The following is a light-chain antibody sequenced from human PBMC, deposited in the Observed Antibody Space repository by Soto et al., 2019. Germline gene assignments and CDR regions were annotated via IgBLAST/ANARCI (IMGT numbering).Light chain of an antibody. Sequence: QAVVTQEPSLTVSPGGTVTLTCASSTGAVTSGYYPNWFQQKPGQAPRGLIYSTSNKHSWTPARFSGSLLGDKAALTLSGVQPEDEAEYYCLLYYGAADKYVFGTGTKVTVL. J-gene: IGLJ1*01. CDR3: LLYYGAADKYV. CDR2: STS. V-gene: IGLV7-43*01. CDR1: TGAVTSGYY.